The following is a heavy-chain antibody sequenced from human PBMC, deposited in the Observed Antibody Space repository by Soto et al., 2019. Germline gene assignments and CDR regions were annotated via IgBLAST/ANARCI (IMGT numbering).Heavy chain of an antibody. D-gene: IGHD3-22*01. J-gene: IGHJ4*02. CDR3: ARHLSGVVVY. Sequence: GESLKISCKGSGYSFTSYWISWVRQMPGKGLEWMGRIDPSDSYTNYSPSFQGHVTISADKSISTAYLQWSSLEASDTAMYYCARHLSGVVVYWGQGTLVTVSS. CDR2: IDPSDSYT. CDR1: GYSFTSYW. V-gene: IGHV5-10-1*01.